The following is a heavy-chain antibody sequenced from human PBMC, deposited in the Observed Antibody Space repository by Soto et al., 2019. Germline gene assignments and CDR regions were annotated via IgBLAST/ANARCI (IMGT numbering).Heavy chain of an antibody. J-gene: IGHJ5*02. CDR2: IYYSGST. D-gene: IGHD6-19*01. CDR1: GGSISISSYY. CDR3: ARAVGGKWLVPLSWFDP. Sequence: SETLSLTCTVSGGSISISSYYWCWIRQPPGKGLEWIGSIYYSGSTYYNPSLKSRVTISVDTSKNQFSLKLSSVTAADTAVYYCARAVGGKWLVPLSWFDPWGQGTLVTVSS. V-gene: IGHV4-39*01.